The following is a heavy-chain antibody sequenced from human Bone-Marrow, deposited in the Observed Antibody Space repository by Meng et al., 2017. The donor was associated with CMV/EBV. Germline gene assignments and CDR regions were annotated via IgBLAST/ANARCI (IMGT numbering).Heavy chain of an antibody. V-gene: IGHV3-53*01. CDR2: FYSGGCT. CDR3: ARDGGGVLRDAFDI. J-gene: IGHJ3*02. CDR1: GFTVTGYH. D-gene: IGHD4-17*01. Sequence: GGSLRLSCAASGFTVTGYHMSWVRQTPGKGLEWVSTFYSGGCTYYADSVKGRFAISRDNSKNTLYLQMNSLRGEDTTVYYCARDGGGVLRDAFDIWGQGTMVTV.